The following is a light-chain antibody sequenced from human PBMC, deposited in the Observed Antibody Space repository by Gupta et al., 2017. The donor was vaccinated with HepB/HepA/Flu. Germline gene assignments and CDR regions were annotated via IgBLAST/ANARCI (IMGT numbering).Light chain of an antibody. V-gene: IGLV1-40*01. CDR1: SSNIGAGYD. CDR3: QSYDSSLSGVV. CDR2: GNS. J-gene: IGLJ2*01. Sequence: QSVPPQPSSVSGAPGQRVTISSPGSSSNIGAGYDVHWYQQLPGTAPKLLIYGNSNRPSGVPDRFSGSKSGTSASLAITGLQAEDEADYYCQSYDSSLSGVVFGGGTKLTVL.